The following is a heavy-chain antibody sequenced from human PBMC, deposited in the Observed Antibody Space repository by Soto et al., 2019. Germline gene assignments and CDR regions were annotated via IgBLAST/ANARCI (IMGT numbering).Heavy chain of an antibody. Sequence: QVTLKESGPVLVKPTETLTLTCTVSGFSLSNARMGVSWIRQPPGKALEWLAHIFSNDEKSYSTSLKRRLTISKDTSKSQGVLTMTNMDREDTATYYCARSYSSGWYEDAFDIWGQGTMVTVSS. J-gene: IGHJ3*02. CDR3: ARSYSSGWYEDAFDI. CDR1: GFSLSNARMG. CDR2: IFSNDEK. D-gene: IGHD6-19*01. V-gene: IGHV2-26*01.